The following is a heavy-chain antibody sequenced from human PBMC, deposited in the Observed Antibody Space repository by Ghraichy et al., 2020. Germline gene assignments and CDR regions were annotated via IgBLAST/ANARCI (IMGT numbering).Heavy chain of an antibody. CDR2: TYYRSKWYN. V-gene: IGHV6-1*01. J-gene: IGHJ4*02. Sequence: SQTLSLTCDISGDSVSSNSAAWNWIRQSPLRGIECLGRTYYRSKWYNDYAVSVKSRITINLETSKNQFSLQLNSVTPEDTAVYYCARERVTVAGNRRLDYWGQGTLVTLCS. D-gene: IGHD6-19*01. CDR3: ARERVTVAGNRRLDY. CDR1: GDSVSSNSAA.